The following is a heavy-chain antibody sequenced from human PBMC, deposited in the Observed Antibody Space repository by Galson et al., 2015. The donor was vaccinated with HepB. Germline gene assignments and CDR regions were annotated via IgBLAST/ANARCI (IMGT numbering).Heavy chain of an antibody. CDR1: GYTFTKYG. CDR3: ARDWATAARVDCFDP. V-gene: IGHV1-18*01. Sequence: SVKVSCKASGYTFTKYGISWVRQAPVQGLEWLGWVSTYSVKTNYAQKFQNRITMTTDTSTNTAYMELRSLTPDDTAIYFCARDWATAARVDCFDPWGQGTLVTVSS. CDR2: VSTYSVKT. J-gene: IGHJ5*02. D-gene: IGHD6-6*01.